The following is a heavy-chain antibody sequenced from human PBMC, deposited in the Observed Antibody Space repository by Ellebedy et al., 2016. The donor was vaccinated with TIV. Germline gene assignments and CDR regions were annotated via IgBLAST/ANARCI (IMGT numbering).Heavy chain of an antibody. D-gene: IGHD3/OR15-3a*01. CDR3: AREEQYDFWSGNTWFDP. V-gene: IGHV1-3*01. J-gene: IGHJ5*02. Sequence: AASVKVSCKASGYTFTSNAINWVRQAPGQRLEWMGRINVGNGDVIFSQRFQGRANLTRDTLASTVYMELSSLTFEDTAVYYCAREEQYDFWSGNTWFDPWGQGTVVTVSS. CDR2: INVGNGDV. CDR1: GYTFTSNA.